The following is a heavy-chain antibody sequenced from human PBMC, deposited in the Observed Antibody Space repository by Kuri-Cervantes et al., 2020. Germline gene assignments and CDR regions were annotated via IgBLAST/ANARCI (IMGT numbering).Heavy chain of an antibody. CDR1: GGSLSGYY. D-gene: IGHD1-26*01. V-gene: IGHV4-34*01. CDR3: ARIWVGAIDS. J-gene: IGHJ4*02. Sequence: SETLSLTCAVYGGSLSGYYWSWIRQPPGKGLEWIGEINHSGSTNYNPSLKSRVTISVDTSKNQFSLKLSSVTAAHTAFYFCARIWVGAIDSWGQGILVTVSS. CDR2: INHSGST.